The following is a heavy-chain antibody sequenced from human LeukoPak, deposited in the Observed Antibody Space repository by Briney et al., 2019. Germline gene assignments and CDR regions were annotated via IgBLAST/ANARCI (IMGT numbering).Heavy chain of an antibody. CDR3: ARGVTIDGGIAVAGYYFDY. CDR2: INPSGGST. J-gene: IGHJ4*02. Sequence: GASVKVSCRASGYTFSRYGISWVRQAPGQGLEWMGIINPSGGSTSYAQKFQGRVTMTRDTSTSTVYMELSSLRSEDTAVYYCARGVTIDGGIAVAGYYFDYWGQGTLVTVSS. V-gene: IGHV1-46*01. D-gene: IGHD6-19*01. CDR1: GYTFSRYG.